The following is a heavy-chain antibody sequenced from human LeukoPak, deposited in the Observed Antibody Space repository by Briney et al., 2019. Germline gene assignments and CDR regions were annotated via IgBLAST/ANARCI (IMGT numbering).Heavy chain of an antibody. V-gene: IGHV1-69*06. CDR1: GGTFSSYG. D-gene: IGHD3-22*01. Sequence: GASVKVSCKASGGTFSSYGISWVRQASGQGLEWMGGIIPMFGTAKYAQKFQGRVTITADKSTSTAYMELSSLRSEDTAVYYCARSFTYYYDSSGYYFPDAFDIWGQGTMVTVSS. J-gene: IGHJ3*02. CDR2: IIPMFGTA. CDR3: ARSFTYYYDSSGYYFPDAFDI.